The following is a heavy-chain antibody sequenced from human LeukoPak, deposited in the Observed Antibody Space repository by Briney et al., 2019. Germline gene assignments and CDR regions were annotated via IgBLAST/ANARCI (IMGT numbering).Heavy chain of an antibody. D-gene: IGHD3-9*01. CDR3: ARNDLSGDFDWLLGTQGFDY. Sequence: GGSLRLSCAASGFTFDDYGMSWVRQAPGKGLEWVSGINWNGGSTGYADSVKGRFTISRDNAKNSLYLQMNSLRAEDTALYYCARNDLSGDFDWLLGTQGFDYWGQGTLVTVSS. CDR2: INWNGGST. J-gene: IGHJ4*02. CDR1: GFTFDDYG. V-gene: IGHV3-20*04.